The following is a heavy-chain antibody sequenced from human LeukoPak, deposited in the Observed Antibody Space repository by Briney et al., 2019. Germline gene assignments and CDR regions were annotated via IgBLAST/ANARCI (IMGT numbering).Heavy chain of an antibody. J-gene: IGHJ5*02. CDR1: GGSISSYY. CDR2: VFYTGNT. CDR3: ARAPPFRSWFDT. Sequence: SETLSLICTVSGGSISSYYWTWIRQPPGRGLEWIGSVFYTGNTFYNPSLQSRVTLSVDTSKNQFSLRLNSVTAADTAMYYCARAPPFRSWFDTWGQGKMVTVSS. V-gene: IGHV4-59*12.